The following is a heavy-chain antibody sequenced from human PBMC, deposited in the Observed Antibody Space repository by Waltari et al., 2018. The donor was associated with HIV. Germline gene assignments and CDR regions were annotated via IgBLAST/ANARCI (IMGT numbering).Heavy chain of an antibody. CDR2: INPNSGGP. D-gene: IGHD6-13*01. V-gene: IGHV1-2*02. J-gene: IGHJ6*02. CDR3: ARRSSGGMDV. Sequence: QVQLVQSGAEVKKPGASVKVSCKASGYTFTGYYMHWVRQAPGQGLEWLGWINPNSGGPNFAQKFQGMVTMTRDTSISTAYMELSRLRSDDTAVYYCARRSSGGMDVWGQGTTVTVSS. CDR1: GYTFTGYY.